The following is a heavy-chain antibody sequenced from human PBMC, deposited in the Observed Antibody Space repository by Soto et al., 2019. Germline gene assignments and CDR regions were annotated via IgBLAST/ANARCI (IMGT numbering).Heavy chain of an antibody. D-gene: IGHD2-2*01. CDR3: AREDRGGEFLYCSGTSCYEGGPFDY. CDR2: INPSGGST. Sequence: ASVKVSCKASGYTFTSYYMHWVRQAPGQGLAWMGIINPSGGSTSYAQKFQGRVTMTRDTSTSTVYMELSSLRCEDTAVYYCAREDRGGEFLYCSGTSCYEGGPFDYWGQGTLVTVSS. J-gene: IGHJ4*02. V-gene: IGHV1-46*01. CDR1: GYTFTSYY.